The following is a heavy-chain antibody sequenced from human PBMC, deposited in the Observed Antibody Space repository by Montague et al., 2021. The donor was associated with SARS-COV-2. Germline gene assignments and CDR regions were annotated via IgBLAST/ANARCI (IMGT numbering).Heavy chain of an antibody. D-gene: IGHD3-22*01. CDR3: ARGRQHFNMIVVVMTGGEYYFDY. V-gene: IGHV4-34*01. CDR1: GGSFSDYF. Sequence: SETLSLTCAVYGGSFSDYFWTWIRQPPEKGLEWIGEINHRGTSNYNPSLKSRVSISVDTSKNQFSLYLGSVTAADTAVYCCARGRQHFNMIVVVMTGGEYYFDYWGQGTLVTVSS. J-gene: IGHJ4*02. CDR2: INHRGTS.